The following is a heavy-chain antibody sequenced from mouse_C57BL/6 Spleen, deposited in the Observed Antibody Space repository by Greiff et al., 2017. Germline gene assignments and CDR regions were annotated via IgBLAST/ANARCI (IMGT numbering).Heavy chain of an antibody. J-gene: IGHJ2*01. CDR2: IRNKANGYTT. CDR3: ARAYASFDY. Sequence: EVHLVESGGGLVQPGGSLSLSCAASGFTFTDYYMSWVRQPPGKALEWLGFIRNKANGYTTEYSASVKGRFTISRDDSQSILYLQMNALTTEDSATYYCARAYASFDYWGQGTTLTVSS. D-gene: IGHD2-12*01. CDR1: GFTFTDYY. V-gene: IGHV7-3*01.